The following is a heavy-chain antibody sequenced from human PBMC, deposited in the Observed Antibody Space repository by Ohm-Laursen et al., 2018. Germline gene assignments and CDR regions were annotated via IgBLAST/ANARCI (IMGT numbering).Heavy chain of an antibody. V-gene: IGHV3-30*18. J-gene: IGHJ4*02. Sequence: SLRLSCSASGFTFSSYGMHWVRQAPGKGLEWVAVISYDGSNKYYADSVKGRFTISRDNSKNTLYLQMNSLRAEDTAVYYCAKDQGDYWGQGTLGTVSS. CDR2: ISYDGSNK. CDR3: AKDQGDY. CDR1: GFTFSSYG.